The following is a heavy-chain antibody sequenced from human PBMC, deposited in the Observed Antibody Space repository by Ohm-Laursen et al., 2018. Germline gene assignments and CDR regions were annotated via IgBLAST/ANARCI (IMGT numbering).Heavy chain of an antibody. CDR2: IKQDGSQT. V-gene: IGHV3-7*01. CDR1: EFTLSTYW. D-gene: IGHD6-19*01. J-gene: IGHJ3*02. Sequence: SLRLSCAASEFTLSTYWMTWVRQAPGKGLEWVANIKQDGSQTHYVDSVQGRFTISRDNAKSSLYLQMDSLRAEDTAVYYCARDSGVFLGGAWYDVFDIWGQGTMVTVSS. CDR3: ARDSGVFLGGAWYDVFDI.